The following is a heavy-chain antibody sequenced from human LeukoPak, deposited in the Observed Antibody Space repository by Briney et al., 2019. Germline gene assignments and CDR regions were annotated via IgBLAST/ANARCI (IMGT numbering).Heavy chain of an antibody. J-gene: IGHJ4*02. CDR1: GYTFTSYG. Sequence: ASVKVSCKASGYTFTSYGISWVRQAPGQGLEWMAWISAYNGNTNYAQNLQGRLTMTTDTSTSTAYMELRSLRSDDTAVYYCARDGQFGGAPRYWGQGTLVTVSS. D-gene: IGHD3-16*01. V-gene: IGHV1-18*01. CDR2: ISAYNGNT. CDR3: ARDGQFGGAPRY.